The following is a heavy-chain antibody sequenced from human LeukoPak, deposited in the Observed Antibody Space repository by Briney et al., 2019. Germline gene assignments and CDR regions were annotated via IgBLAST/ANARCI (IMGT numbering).Heavy chain of an antibody. V-gene: IGHV1-8*03. CDR2: MNPNSGNT. J-gene: IGHJ4*02. D-gene: IGHD5-24*01. CDR3: ARGRKDDRRDGYIFDY. Sequence: ASVKVSCKASGYTFTSYDINWVRQATGQGLEWMGWMNPNSGNTGYAQKFQGRVAITRNTSISTAYMELSSLRSEDTALYYCARGRKDDRRDGYIFDYWGQGTLVTVSS. CDR1: GYTFTSYD.